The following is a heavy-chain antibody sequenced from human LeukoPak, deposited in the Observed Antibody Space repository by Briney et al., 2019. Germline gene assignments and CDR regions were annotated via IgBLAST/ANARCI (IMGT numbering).Heavy chain of an antibody. J-gene: IGHJ4*02. D-gene: IGHD6-13*01. CDR2: ISGSGGST. Sequence: GGSLRLSCAAPGFTFSSYAMSWVRQAPGKGLEWVSAISGSGGSTYYADSVKGRFTISRDNSKNTLYLQMNSLRAEDTAVYYCAKDEYSSSWTYYFDYWGQGTLVTVSS. CDR1: GFTFSSYA. CDR3: AKDEYSSSWTYYFDY. V-gene: IGHV3-23*01.